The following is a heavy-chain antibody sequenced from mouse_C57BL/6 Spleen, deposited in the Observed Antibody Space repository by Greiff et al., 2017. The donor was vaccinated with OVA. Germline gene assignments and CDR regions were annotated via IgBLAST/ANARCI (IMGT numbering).Heavy chain of an antibody. CDR1: GYTFTSYG. CDR2: IYPRSGNT. CDR3: ARRAGEYYFDY. Sequence: QVQLKQSGAELARPGASVKLSCKASGYTFTSYGISWVKQRTGQGLEWIGEIYPRSGNTYYNEKFKGKATLTADKSSSTAYMELRSLTSEDSAVYFCARRAGEYYFDYWGQGTTLTVSS. D-gene: IGHD4-1*01. J-gene: IGHJ2*01. V-gene: IGHV1-81*01.